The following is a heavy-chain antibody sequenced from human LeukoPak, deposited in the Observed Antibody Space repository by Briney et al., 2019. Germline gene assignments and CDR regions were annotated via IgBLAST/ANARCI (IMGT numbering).Heavy chain of an antibody. CDR2: ISTSGAGT. D-gene: IGHD6-13*01. J-gene: IGHJ4*02. CDR1: GFSFSNYV. CDR3: AKDRLDGAAAEY. Sequence: KTGGSLRLSCAASGFSFSNYVMSWVRQTPGKGLEWVSVISTSGAGTYYAESVKGRFTISRDNSKNTVYLQMNSLRAEDTAVYHCAKDRLDGAAAEYWGQGILVTVSS. V-gene: IGHV3-23*01.